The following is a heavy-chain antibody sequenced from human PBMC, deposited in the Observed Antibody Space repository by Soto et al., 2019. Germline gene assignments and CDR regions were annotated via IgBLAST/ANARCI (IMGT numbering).Heavy chain of an antibody. J-gene: IGHJ4*02. CDR3: ARETRLADYFDH. D-gene: IGHD6-19*01. CDR1: GFTFSTYS. V-gene: IGHV3-48*02. Sequence: GGSLRLSCAASGFTFSTYSINWVRQAPGKGLEWVSYISGSSSTIYYTDSVKGRFTISRDNAKNSLYLQMNSLRDEDTAVYYCARETRLADYFDHWGPGTLVTVSS. CDR2: ISGSSSTI.